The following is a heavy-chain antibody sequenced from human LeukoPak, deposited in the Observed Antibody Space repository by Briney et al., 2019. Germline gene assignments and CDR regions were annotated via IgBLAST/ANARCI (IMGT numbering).Heavy chain of an antibody. J-gene: IGHJ6*03. D-gene: IGHD3-10*01. Sequence: ASAKVSCKASGYTFTSYYMHWVRQAPGQGLEWMGIINPSGGSTSYAQKFQGRVTMTRDTSTSTVYMELSSLRSEDTAVYYCARDLGVSGSGSSYYYYYYYMDVWGKGTTVTISS. V-gene: IGHV1-46*01. CDR3: ARDLGVSGSGSSYYYYYYYMDV. CDR1: GYTFTSYY. CDR2: INPSGGST.